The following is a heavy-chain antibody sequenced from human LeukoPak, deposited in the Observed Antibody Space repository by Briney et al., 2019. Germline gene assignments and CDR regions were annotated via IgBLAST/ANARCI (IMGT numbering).Heavy chain of an antibody. V-gene: IGHV3-11*01. J-gene: IGHJ4*02. CDR1: GFTFSDYY. D-gene: IGHD3-22*01. CDR3: ARHYYHSSGHGGY. Sequence: PGGSLRLSCAASGFTFSDYYMSWIRHAPGKGLEWLSYISSSGRTIYYADSVKGRFTISRDNAKNSLYLQMNSLRVEDTAVYYCARHYYHSSGHGGYWGQGTLVTVSS. CDR2: ISSSGRTI.